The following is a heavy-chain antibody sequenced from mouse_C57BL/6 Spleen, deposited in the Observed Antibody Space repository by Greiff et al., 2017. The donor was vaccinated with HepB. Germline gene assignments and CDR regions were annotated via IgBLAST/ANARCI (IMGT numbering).Heavy chain of an antibody. V-gene: IGHV5-16*01. CDR3: ARDLGGIFDY. J-gene: IGHJ2*01. Sequence: EVKLVESEGGLVQPGSSMKLSCTASGFTFSDYYMAWVRQVPEKGLEWVANINYDGSSTYYLDSLKSRFIISRDNAKNILYLQMSSLKSEDTATYYCARDLGGIFDYWGQGTTLTVSS. CDR1: GFTFSDYY. CDR2: INYDGSST. D-gene: IGHD4-1*01.